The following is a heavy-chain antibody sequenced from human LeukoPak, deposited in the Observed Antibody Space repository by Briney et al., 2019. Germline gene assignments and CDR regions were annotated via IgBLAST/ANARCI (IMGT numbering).Heavy chain of an antibody. V-gene: IGHV4-59*08. CDR3: AGHHPRNTVDF. CDR1: GGSFSGYY. Sequence: SETLSLTCAVYGGSFSGYYWSWIRQPPGKGLEWIAYISDIGSINYNPSLRSRVTISLDTSKNQFSLKLSSVTAADTAVYYCAGHHPRNTVDFWGQGTLVTVSS. CDR2: ISDIGSI. D-gene: IGHD2-8*02. J-gene: IGHJ4*02.